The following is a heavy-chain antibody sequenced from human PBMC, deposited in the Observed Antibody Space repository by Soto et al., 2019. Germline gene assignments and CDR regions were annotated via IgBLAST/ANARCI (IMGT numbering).Heavy chain of an antibody. J-gene: IGHJ4*02. CDR2: LIPIFGTA. Sequence: QVQLVQSGAEVKKPGSSVKVSCKASGGTFSSYAISWVRQAPGQGLEWMGGLIPIFGTADYAQKFQGRVTITADESASRGNMDLSSLRSESAAVYYCASRYDSSGYYCRGLDYWGQGTLVTVSS. CDR1: GGTFSSYA. V-gene: IGHV1-69*12. CDR3: ASRYDSSGYYCRGLDY. D-gene: IGHD3-22*01.